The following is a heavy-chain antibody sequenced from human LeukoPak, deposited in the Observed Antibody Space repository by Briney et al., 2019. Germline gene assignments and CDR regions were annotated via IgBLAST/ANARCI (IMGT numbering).Heavy chain of an antibody. V-gene: IGHV4-34*01. J-gene: IGHJ4*02. Sequence: SETLSLTCAVYGGSFSDYYWSWIRQPPGKGLEWIGEINHSGSTNHSPSLKSRVTISVDTSKNQFSLKLSSVTAADTAVYYCARENDSRDYFFNYWGQGTLVTVSS. CDR2: INHSGST. CDR3: ARENDSRDYFFNY. CDR1: GGSFSDYY. D-gene: IGHD3-22*01.